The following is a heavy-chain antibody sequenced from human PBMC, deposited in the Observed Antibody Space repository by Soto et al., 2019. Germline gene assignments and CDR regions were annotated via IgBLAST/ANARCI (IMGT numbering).Heavy chain of an antibody. CDR1: GYTFTSYG. J-gene: IGHJ6*03. Sequence: QVQLVQSGAEVKKPGASVKVSCKASGYTFTSYGISWVRQAPGQGLEWMGWISAYNGNTNYAQKLQGRVTMITDTSTSTAYRELRSLRSDDTAVYYCAGGAHDSSSGHYYYYYMDVWGKGTTVTVSS. CDR3: AGGAHDSSSGHYYYYYMDV. CDR2: ISAYNGNT. D-gene: IGHD6-6*01. V-gene: IGHV1-18*01.